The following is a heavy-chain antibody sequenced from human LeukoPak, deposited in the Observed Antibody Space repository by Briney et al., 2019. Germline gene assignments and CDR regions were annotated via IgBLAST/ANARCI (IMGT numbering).Heavy chain of an antibody. D-gene: IGHD1-26*01. CDR2: IRSKAYGGTT. J-gene: IGHJ4*02. CDR3: TRGRYSGSYRNYFDY. V-gene: IGHV3-49*04. CDR1: GFTFGDYA. Sequence: GGSLRLSCTASGFTFGDYAMSWVRQAPGKGLEWVGFIRSKAYGGTTEYAASVKGRFTISRDDSKSIAYLQMNSLKTEDTAVYYCTRGRYSGSYRNYFDYWGQGTLVTVSS.